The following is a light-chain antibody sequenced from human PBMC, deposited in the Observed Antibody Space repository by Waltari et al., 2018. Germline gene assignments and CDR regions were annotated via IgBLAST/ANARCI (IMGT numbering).Light chain of an antibody. Sequence: QSALTQPASVSGSPGQSITISCTGTSSDVGDYNYVSWYQQHPGKAPKLMIYDDSNRPSVVANRFSGSNAGNTASLTISGRQAEDAADYYCSSYIGSSTLELFGGGTSLTVL. V-gene: IGLV2-14*03. CDR1: SSDVGDYNY. J-gene: IGLJ2*01. CDR2: DDS. CDR3: SSYIGSSTLEL.